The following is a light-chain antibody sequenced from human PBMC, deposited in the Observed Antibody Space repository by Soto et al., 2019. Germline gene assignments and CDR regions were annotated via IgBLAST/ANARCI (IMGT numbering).Light chain of an antibody. CDR1: ALPKQY. J-gene: IGLJ3*02. CDR3: QSADSSGTYRV. CDR2: KDK. Sequence: SYELTQPPSVSVSPGQTDRITCSGDALPKQYAYWYQQKPGQAPVVLIFKDKERPSGIPERFSGSSSGTTVTLTISGVQAEDEADYHCQSADSSGTYRVFGGGTKLTVL. V-gene: IGLV3-25*02.